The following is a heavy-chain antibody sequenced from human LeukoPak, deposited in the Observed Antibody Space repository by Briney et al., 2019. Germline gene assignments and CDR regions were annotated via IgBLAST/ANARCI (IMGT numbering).Heavy chain of an antibody. J-gene: IGHJ6*02. V-gene: IGHV3-74*01. CDR1: GFTFSSYW. Sequence: GGSLRLSCAASGFTFSSYWMHWVRQTPGKGLVWVSRINSDGSSTSYADSVKGRFTISRDNAKNTLYLQMNSLRAEDTAVYYCAKVAGSYPVYYYYGMDVWGQGTTVTVSS. D-gene: IGHD1-26*01. CDR3: AKVAGSYPVYYYYGMDV. CDR2: INSDGSST.